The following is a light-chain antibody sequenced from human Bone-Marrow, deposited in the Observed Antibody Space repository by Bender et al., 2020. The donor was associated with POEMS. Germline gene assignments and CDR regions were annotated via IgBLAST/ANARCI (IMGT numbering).Light chain of an antibody. J-gene: IGLJ2*01. Sequence: QSALTQPASVSGSPGQSITISCTGSSSDIGGYIYVSWYQQHPGKAPKLIIYDVSNRPSGVPDRFSGSKSGTSASLAITGLQAEDEADYYCCSYAGRITFAVFGGGTKLTVL. CDR3: CSYAGRITFAV. CDR1: SSDIGGYIY. V-gene: IGLV2-11*01. CDR2: DVS.